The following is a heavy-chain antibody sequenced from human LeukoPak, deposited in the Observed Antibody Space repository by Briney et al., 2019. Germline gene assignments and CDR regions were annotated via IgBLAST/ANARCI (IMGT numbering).Heavy chain of an antibody. CDR2: INQDGSEK. D-gene: IGHD3-9*01. V-gene: IGHV3-7*03. CDR1: GFTFSSYW. J-gene: IGHJ4*02. Sequence: GGSLRLSCAASGFTFSSYWMSWVRQAPGKGLEWVANINQDGSEKYYVDSVKGRFTISRDNSKNTLYLQMNSLRAEDTAVYYCARDGYDILTGYYVYWGQGTLVTVSS. CDR3: ARDGYDILTGYYVY.